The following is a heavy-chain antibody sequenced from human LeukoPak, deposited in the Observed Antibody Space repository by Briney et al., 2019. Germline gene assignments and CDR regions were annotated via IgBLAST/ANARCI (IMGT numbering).Heavy chain of an antibody. CDR3: ARDMGTTGWYTFDY. CDR2: TYYRSKWYN. Sequence: SQTLSVTCAISGDSVSSKNGAWNWIRQSPSRGLEWLGRTYYRSKWYNDYAEVIQGRITINPDTSKNQFSLQLNSVTPEDTAVYFCARDMGTTGWYTFDYWGQGTLVTVSS. J-gene: IGHJ4*02. D-gene: IGHD6-19*01. V-gene: IGHV6-1*01. CDR1: GDSVSSKNGA.